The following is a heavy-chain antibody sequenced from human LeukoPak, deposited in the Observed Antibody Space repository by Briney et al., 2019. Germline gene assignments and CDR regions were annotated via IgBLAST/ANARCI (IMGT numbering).Heavy chain of an antibody. CDR2: MNPNSGNT. CDR3: ARGGGYMDV. CDR1: GYTFTSDD. J-gene: IGHJ6*03. Sequence: EASVKVSCKASGYTFTSDDINWVRQATGQGLEWMGWMNPNSGNTGYVQKFQGRVTMTRNTSASTAYMELSSLRFEDTAVYYCARGGGYMDVWGKGTTVTISS. V-gene: IGHV1-8*01.